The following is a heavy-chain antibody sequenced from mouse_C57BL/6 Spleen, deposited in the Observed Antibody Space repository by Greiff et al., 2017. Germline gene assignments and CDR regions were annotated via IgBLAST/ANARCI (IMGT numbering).Heavy chain of an antibody. Sequence: VQLQQSGAELVRPGASVKLSCEASGYTFTSYGMSWVKQTTGQGLEWIGAIYPRGGNTYYHERFKGKVTLSADKSSSTAYMELRSLTPEAAAVYFCSRGDYYDKRDGCAYWGQGTLVTVSA. CDR2: IYPRGGNT. V-gene: IGHV1-81*01. CDR3: SRGDYYDKRDGCAY. D-gene: IGHD2-4*01. J-gene: IGHJ3*01. CDR1: GYTFTSYG.